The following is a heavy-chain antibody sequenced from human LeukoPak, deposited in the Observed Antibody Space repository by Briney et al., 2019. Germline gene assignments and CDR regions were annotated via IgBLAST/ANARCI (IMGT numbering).Heavy chain of an antibody. CDR3: AREHYCDSSGYHTAFDI. V-gene: IGHV3-20*04. D-gene: IGHD3-22*01. CDR2: INWNGGST. J-gene: IGHJ3*02. CDR1: GFTFDDYG. Sequence: PGGSLRLSCAASGFTFDDYGMSWVRQAPGKGLEWVSGINWNGGSTGYADSVKGRFTISRDNAKNSLYLQMNSLRAEDTALYYCAREHYCDSSGYHTAFDIWGQGTMVTVSS.